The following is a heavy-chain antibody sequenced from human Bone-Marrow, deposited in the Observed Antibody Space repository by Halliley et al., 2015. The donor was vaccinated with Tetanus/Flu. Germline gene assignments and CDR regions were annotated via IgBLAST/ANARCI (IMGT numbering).Heavy chain of an antibody. J-gene: IGHJ4*02. CDR3: ARTVGTTTSDLDY. CDR2: IYPGDSDT. CDR1: GYSFRNYW. D-gene: IGHD1-26*01. Sequence: EVQLVQSGAEVKKPGESLKISCKGFGYSFRNYWIAWVRQMPGKGLEWMGIIYPGDSDTRYSPSFQGQVTISVDKSITTAYLQWNSLRASDTAMYYCARTVGTTTSDLDYWGQGTLVTVSS. V-gene: IGHV5-51*01.